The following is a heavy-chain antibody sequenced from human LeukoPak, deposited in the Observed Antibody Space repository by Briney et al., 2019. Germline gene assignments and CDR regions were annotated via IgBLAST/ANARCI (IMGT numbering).Heavy chain of an antibody. V-gene: IGHV6-1*01. CDR1: GDSFSSNSAA. CDR3: ASSDNSGHLSAY. Sequence: PSQTLSLTCAISGDSFSSNSAAWNWIRQSPSRGLEWLGRTYYRSKWYNDYAVSVKSRIAINPDTSKNQFSLQLNSVTPEDTAVYYSASSDNSGHLSAYWGQGTLVTVSS. J-gene: IGHJ4*02. D-gene: IGHD3-22*01. CDR2: TYYRSKWYN.